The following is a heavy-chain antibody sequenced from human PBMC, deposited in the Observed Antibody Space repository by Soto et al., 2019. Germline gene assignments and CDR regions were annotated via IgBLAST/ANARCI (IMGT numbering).Heavy chain of an antibody. Sequence: QAQLVQSGAEEKKPGASVKVSCKASGYTFSSYAMDWVRQAPGQRLEWMGWINAGNGNTKYSQKFQGRVTISRDTSASTAYMELSSLRSEDTAVYYCARDLGWLQFDYWGQGTLVTVSS. J-gene: IGHJ4*02. CDR1: GYTFSSYA. V-gene: IGHV1-3*05. CDR2: INAGNGNT. CDR3: ARDLGWLQFDY. D-gene: IGHD5-12*01.